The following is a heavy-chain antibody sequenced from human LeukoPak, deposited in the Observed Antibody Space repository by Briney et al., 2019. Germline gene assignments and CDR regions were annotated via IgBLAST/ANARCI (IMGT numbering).Heavy chain of an antibody. CDR1: GGSFSGYY. CDR2: INHSGST. Sequence: SETLSLTCAVYGGSFSGYYWSWIRQPPGKGLEWIGEINHSGSTNYNPSLKSRVTISVDTPKNQFSLKLSSVTAADTAVYYCARRPYDGSGYYYVDYWGQGTLVTVSS. V-gene: IGHV4-34*01. J-gene: IGHJ4*02. CDR3: ARRPYDGSGYYYVDY. D-gene: IGHD3-22*01.